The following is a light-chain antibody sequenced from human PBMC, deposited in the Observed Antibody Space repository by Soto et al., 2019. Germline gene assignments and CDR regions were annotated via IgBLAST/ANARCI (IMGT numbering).Light chain of an antibody. CDR1: QSVSSN. CDR2: GTS. J-gene: IGKJ4*01. Sequence: EIVMTQSPATLSESPGERATLSCRASQSVSSNLAWYQQKRSQAPRLLIYGTSTRATGIPARFSGSGSGTEFTLTISSLQSEDFAVYYCQQYNKWPLTFGGGTKVEIK. V-gene: IGKV3-15*01. CDR3: QQYNKWPLT.